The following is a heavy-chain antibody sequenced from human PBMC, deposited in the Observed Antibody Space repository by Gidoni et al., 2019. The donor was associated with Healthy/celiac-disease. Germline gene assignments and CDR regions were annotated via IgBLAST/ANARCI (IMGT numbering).Heavy chain of an antibody. CDR1: GFTFSSYG. CDR2: ISYDGSNK. D-gene: IGHD3-10*01. Sequence: QVQLVESGGGVVQPGRSLRLSCSASGFTFSSYGMHWVRQAPGKGLEWVAVISYDGSNKYYADSVKGRFTISRDNSKNTLYLQMNSLRAEDTAVYYCAKDSLHYYGSGSYYMGFDYWGQGTLVTVSS. V-gene: IGHV3-30*18. CDR3: AKDSLHYYGSGSYYMGFDY. J-gene: IGHJ4*02.